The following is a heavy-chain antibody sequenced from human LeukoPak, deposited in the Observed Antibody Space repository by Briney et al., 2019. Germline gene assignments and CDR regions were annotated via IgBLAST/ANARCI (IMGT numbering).Heavy chain of an antibody. J-gene: IGHJ4*02. D-gene: IGHD6-13*01. CDR2: INHSGST. V-gene: IGHV4-34*01. Sequence: SETLSLTCAVYGGSFSGYYWSWIRQPPGKGLEWIGEINHSGSTNYNPSLKRRVTISVDTSKNQFSLKLSSVTAADTAVYYCARLSSSWYKYYFDYWGQGTLVTVSS. CDR1: GGSFSGYY. CDR3: ARLSSSWYKYYFDY.